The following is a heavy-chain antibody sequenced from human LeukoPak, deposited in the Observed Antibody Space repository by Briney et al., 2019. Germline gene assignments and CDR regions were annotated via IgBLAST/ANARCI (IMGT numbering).Heavy chain of an antibody. CDR1: GYTFTTYY. V-gene: IGHV1-46*01. J-gene: IGHJ4*02. CDR3: ARAFTVRSRIDY. CDR2: INPSGGST. D-gene: IGHD4-11*01. Sequence: ASVKVSCKASGYTFTTYYMHWVRQAPGQGLEWMGIINPSGGSTTYAQKFQGRVTMTRDTSTSTVYMELSSLRSEDTAVFFCARAFTVRSRIDYWSQGTLVTVSS.